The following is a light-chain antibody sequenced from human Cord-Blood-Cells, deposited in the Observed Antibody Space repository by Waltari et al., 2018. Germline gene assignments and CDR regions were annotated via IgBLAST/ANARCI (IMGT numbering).Light chain of an antibody. J-gene: IGKJ1*01. Sequence: DIQMTQSPSSLSASVGDRVTITCRASQSISSYLNWYQQKPGKDPKLLIYAASSLQSGVPSRFSGSGSGTDFTLTISSLQPEDVATYYCQQSYSTLWTFGQGTKVEIK. V-gene: IGKV1-39*01. CDR1: QSISSY. CDR2: AAS. CDR3: QQSYSTLWT.